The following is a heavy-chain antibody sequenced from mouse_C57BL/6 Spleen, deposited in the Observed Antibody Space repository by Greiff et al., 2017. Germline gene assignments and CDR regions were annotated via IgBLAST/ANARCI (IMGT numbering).Heavy chain of an antibody. CDR1: GYAFSSYW. J-gene: IGHJ1*03. CDR2: IYPGDGDT. V-gene: IGHV1-80*01. CDR3: ARRYSNWYFDV. Sequence: VQLQQSGAELVKPGASVKISCKASGYAFSSYWMNWVKQRPGKGLEWIGQIYPGDGDTNYNGKFKGKATLTADKSSSTAYMQLSSLTSEDPAVYFCARRYSNWYFDVWGTGTTVTVSS. D-gene: IGHD2-5*01.